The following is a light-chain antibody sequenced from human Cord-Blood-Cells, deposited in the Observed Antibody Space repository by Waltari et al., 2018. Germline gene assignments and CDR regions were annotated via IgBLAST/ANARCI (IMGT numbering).Light chain of an antibody. J-gene: IGKJ2*01. Sequence: DIQMTQSPSSLSASVGDSVTITCRASQSISSYLNWYQQKPGKAPKHLIYAASSLQSGVPSRCSGSGSGTDFTLTISSLQPEDFATYYCQQSYSTLPYTFGQGTKLEIK. CDR2: AAS. V-gene: IGKV1-39*01. CDR1: QSISSY. CDR3: QQSYSTLPYT.